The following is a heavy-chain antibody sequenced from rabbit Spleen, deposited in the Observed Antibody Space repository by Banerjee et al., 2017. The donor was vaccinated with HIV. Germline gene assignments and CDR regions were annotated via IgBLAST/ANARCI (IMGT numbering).Heavy chain of an antibody. D-gene: IGHD1-1*01. J-gene: IGHJ4*01. CDR3: ARDLADVIGWNFGW. V-gene: IGHV1S40*01. CDR1: GFDLNNYYY. Sequence: QSLEESGGGLVQPEGSLTLTCTASGFDLNNYYYMCWVRQAPGKGLEWIACIYGGGSSSTYYASWAKGRFTISKTSSTTVTLQMTSLTAADTATYFCARDLADVIGWNFGWWGPGTLVTVS. CDR2: IYGGGSSST.